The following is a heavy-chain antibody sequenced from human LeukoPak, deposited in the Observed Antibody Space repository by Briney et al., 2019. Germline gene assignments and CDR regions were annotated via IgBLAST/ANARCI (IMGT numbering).Heavy chain of an antibody. J-gene: IGHJ4*02. CDR1: GYTITSYD. Sequence: ASVKVSCKASGYTITSYDINWVRQATGQGLEWMGWMNPNSGNTGYAQKFQGRVTMTRNTSISTAYMELSSLRSEDTAVYYCARERYSSGWNLFDYWGQGTLVTVSS. CDR3: ARERYSSGWNLFDY. V-gene: IGHV1-8*01. CDR2: MNPNSGNT. D-gene: IGHD6-19*01.